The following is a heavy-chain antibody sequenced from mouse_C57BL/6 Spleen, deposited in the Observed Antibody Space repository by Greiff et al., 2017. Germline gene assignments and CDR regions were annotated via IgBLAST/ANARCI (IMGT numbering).Heavy chain of an antibody. CDR3: LYGYDGPFAY. D-gene: IGHD2-2*01. CDR1: GFNIKDDY. J-gene: IGHJ3*01. V-gene: IGHV14-4*01. CDR2: IDPENGDT. Sequence: EVQLQQSGAELVRPGASVKLSCTASGFNIKDDYMHWVKQRPEQGLEWIRWIDPENGDTEYASKFQGKATITADTSSNTAYLQLSSLTSEDTAVYYCLYGYDGPFAYWGQGTLVTVSA.